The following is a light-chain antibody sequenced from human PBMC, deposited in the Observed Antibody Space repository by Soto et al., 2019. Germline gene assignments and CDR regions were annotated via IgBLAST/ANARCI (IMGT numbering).Light chain of an antibody. CDR3: HQYFNPRT. CDR1: QHISDY. J-gene: IGKJ3*01. CDR2: DGT. Sequence: DTRLTQSPSSLSASVGDRVTITCQASQHISDYLNWYQQKPGKAPKLLIYDGTKLETGVPSRFSGSGSGTEFTFTISSLQPEDTATYYCHQYFNPRTFGPGTKVDIK. V-gene: IGKV1-33*01.